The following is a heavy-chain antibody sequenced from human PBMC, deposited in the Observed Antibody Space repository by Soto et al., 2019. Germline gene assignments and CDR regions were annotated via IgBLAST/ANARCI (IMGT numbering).Heavy chain of an antibody. V-gene: IGHV4-38-2*01. CDR2: IYHSGST. J-gene: IGHJ4*02. D-gene: IGHD1-26*01. CDR1: DYSISSGYY. Sequence: KASETLSLTCGVSDYSISSGYYWGWIRQPPGKGLEWIGNIYHSGSTHYNPALKSRVTISVDTSKNQFSLKLKSVTAADTAVYYCTRRGSSGTPVDYWGQGILVTVSS. CDR3: TRRGSSGTPVDY.